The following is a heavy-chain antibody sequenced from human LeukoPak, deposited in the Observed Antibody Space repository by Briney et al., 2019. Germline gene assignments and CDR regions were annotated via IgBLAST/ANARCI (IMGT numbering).Heavy chain of an antibody. CDR3: ARAPGGYERD. CDR2: ISSSGSTI. J-gene: IGHJ4*02. CDR1: GFTFSSYE. Sequence: PGGSLRLSCAASGFTFSSYEMNWVRQAPGKGLEWVSYISSSGSTIHYADSVKGRFTISRDNAKNSLYLQMNSLRAEDTALYYCARAPGGYERDWGQGTLVTVSS. D-gene: IGHD5-12*01. V-gene: IGHV3-48*03.